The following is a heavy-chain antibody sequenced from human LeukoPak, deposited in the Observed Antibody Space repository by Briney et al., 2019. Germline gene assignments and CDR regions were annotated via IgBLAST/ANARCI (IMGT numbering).Heavy chain of an antibody. D-gene: IGHD3-22*01. Sequence: ASETLSLTCAVYGGSLSAYYWTWIRQPPGKGLEWIGEINHSGSTNYNPSLKSRVTISVDTSRNQFSLKLNSVTAADTAVYYCAKSNGYGLIDIWGQGTMVTVSS. CDR2: INHSGST. CDR1: GGSLSAYY. CDR3: AKSNGYGLIDI. V-gene: IGHV4-34*01. J-gene: IGHJ3*02.